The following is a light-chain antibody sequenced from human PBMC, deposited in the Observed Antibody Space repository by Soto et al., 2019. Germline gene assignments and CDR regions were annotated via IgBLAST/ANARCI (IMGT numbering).Light chain of an antibody. CDR1: QSVSNSY. CDR2: GAS. V-gene: IGKV3-20*01. CDR3: QQYVSAIT. Sequence: EILLTQSPGTLSLSPGERATLSCRASQSVSNSYLAWYQQKPGQAPRLLIYGASTRATGIPDRFSGSGSGTDFPLTISRLEPEDFAVYYCQQYVSAITFGQGTRLDIK. J-gene: IGKJ5*01.